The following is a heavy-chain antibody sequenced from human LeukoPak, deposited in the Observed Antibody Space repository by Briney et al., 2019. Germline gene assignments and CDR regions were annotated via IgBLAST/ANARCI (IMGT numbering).Heavy chain of an antibody. CDR1: GGSISSGDYY. CDR2: IYYSGST. Sequence: PSETLSLTCTVSGGSISSGDYYWRWIRQPPGTGLEWIGYIYYSGSTYYNPSLKSRVTISVDTSKNQFSLKLSSVTAADTAVYYCARKIDPGPYYFDYWGQGTLVTVSS. CDR3: ARKIDPGPYYFDY. J-gene: IGHJ4*02. V-gene: IGHV4-30-4*08.